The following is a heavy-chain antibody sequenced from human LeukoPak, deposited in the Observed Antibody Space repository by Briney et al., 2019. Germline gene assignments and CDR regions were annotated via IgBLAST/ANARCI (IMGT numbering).Heavy chain of an antibody. D-gene: IGHD6-19*01. CDR2: ISSSGDST. J-gene: IGHJ4*02. Sequence: GGSLRLSCAASGFTFSNYVMSWVRQDPGKGLEWVSGISSSGDSTYYADSVKGRFTISRDNSKNTLYLQMNSLRVEDTAAYYCAKVRAPSGWFNSDYWGQGTLVTVSS. V-gene: IGHV3-23*01. CDR3: AKVRAPSGWFNSDY. CDR1: GFTFSNYV.